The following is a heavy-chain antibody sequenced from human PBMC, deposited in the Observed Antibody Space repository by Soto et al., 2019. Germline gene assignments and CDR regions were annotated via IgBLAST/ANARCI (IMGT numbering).Heavy chain of an antibody. D-gene: IGHD3-3*01. J-gene: IGHJ4*02. Sequence: GGSLRLSCAASGFTFSSYEMNWVRQAPGKGLEWVSYISSSGSTIYYADSVKGRFTISRDNAKNSLYLQMNSLRAEDTAVYYCARVVYDFWSGPKPIDYWGQGTLVTVSS. CDR2: ISSSGSTI. CDR1: GFTFSSYE. CDR3: ARVVYDFWSGPKPIDY. V-gene: IGHV3-48*03.